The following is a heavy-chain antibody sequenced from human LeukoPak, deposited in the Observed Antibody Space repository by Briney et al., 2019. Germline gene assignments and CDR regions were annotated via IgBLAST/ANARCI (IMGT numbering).Heavy chain of an antibody. CDR3: ARDVGYFRFDY. CDR1: GFTFSNYW. V-gene: IGHV3-7*01. D-gene: IGHD5-18*01. CDR2: IKEDGSDK. Sequence: GGSLRLSCAASGFTFSNYWMTWVRQAPGKGLEWVANIKEDGSDKYYVDSVKGRFTISRDNAKNSLYLQMNNLRAEDTAVYYCARDVGYFRFDYWGQGTLVTVSS. J-gene: IGHJ4*02.